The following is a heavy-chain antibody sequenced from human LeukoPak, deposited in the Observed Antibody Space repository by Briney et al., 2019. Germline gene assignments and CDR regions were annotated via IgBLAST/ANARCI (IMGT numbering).Heavy chain of an antibody. Sequence: GASVKVSCKASGYTFTSSDINWVRQAPGQGIEWMGGIIPIFGTANYAQKFQGRVTITAEKSTSTAYMELSSLRSEDTAVYYCARSSIIAAAGPYYFDYWGQGTLVTVSS. CDR1: GYTFTSSD. CDR3: ARSSIIAAAGPYYFDY. CDR2: IIPIFGTA. V-gene: IGHV1-69*06. D-gene: IGHD6-13*01. J-gene: IGHJ4*02.